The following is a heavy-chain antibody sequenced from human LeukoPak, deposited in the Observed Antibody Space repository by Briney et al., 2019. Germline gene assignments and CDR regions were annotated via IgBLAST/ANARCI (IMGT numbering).Heavy chain of an antibody. CDR2: IWYDGSNK. D-gene: IGHD3-10*01. J-gene: IGHJ4*02. CDR1: GFTFSSYG. Sequence: GRSLRLSCAASGFTFSSYGMHWVRQAPGKGLEWVAVIWYDGSNKYYADSVKGRFTISRDNSKNTLYLQMNSLRAEDTAVYYCARDHRAPYGPFDYWGQGTLVTVSS. CDR3: ARDHRAPYGPFDY. V-gene: IGHV3-33*01.